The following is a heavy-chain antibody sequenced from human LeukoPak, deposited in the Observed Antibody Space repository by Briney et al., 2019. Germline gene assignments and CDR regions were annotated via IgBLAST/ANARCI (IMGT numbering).Heavy chain of an antibody. Sequence: PGGSLRLSCAAPGFTFSSAWMTWVRQAPGKGLEWVGRVRSKADGGTTDYAAPAKGRFTISRDDSKNTVLLQMNSLKTEDTAVYYCTTVRPGTSGYSYWGQGTLVTVSS. CDR2: VRSKADGGTT. V-gene: IGHV3-15*01. CDR3: TTVRPGTSGYSY. CDR1: GFTFSSAW. D-gene: IGHD3-22*01. J-gene: IGHJ4*02.